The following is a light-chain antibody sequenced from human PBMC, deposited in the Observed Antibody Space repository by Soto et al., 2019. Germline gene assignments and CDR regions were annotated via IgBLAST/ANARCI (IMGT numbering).Light chain of an antibody. Sequence: DIQMTQSPSTLSASVGDRVTIACRASQSISSWLAWYQQKPGKAPKVLIWDATTLHRGVSSRFSGSGFGTEFTLTISSLQPDDFATYYCQQYNSYPITFGQGTRLEIK. CDR3: QQYNSYPIT. V-gene: IGKV1-5*01. J-gene: IGKJ5*01. CDR1: QSISSW. CDR2: DAT.